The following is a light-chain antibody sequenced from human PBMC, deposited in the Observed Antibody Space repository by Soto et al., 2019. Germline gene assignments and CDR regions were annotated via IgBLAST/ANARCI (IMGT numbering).Light chain of an antibody. CDR2: DAS. CDR3: QQRTDGWT. J-gene: IGKJ1*01. V-gene: IGKV3-11*01. CDR1: QSVSNS. Sequence: EIVLTQSPATLSLSPGERATLSCRASQSVSNSLGWYQQKPGQPPRLLIYDASKRVIGIPARFSGSGSGTDFTLNISSIEQEDFAVYYCQQRTDGWTXGQGTKV.